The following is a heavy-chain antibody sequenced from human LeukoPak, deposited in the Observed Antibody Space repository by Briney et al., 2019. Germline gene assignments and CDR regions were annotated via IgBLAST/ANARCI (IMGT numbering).Heavy chain of an antibody. CDR2: VSAYNGNT. D-gene: IGHD1-26*01. Sequence: ASVKVSCKASGYTFTTYGISWVRQAPGQGLEWMGWVSAYNGNTNYAQRFQGRVTMTTDTSTGTAYMILRSLGSDDTAIYYCARDRGSTGRPFDYWGQGTLVTVSS. J-gene: IGHJ4*02. CDR1: GYTFTTYG. CDR3: ARDRGSTGRPFDY. V-gene: IGHV1-18*04.